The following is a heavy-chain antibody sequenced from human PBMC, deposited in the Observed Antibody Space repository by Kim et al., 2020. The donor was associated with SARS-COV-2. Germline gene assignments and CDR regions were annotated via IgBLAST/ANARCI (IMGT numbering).Heavy chain of an antibody. J-gene: IGHJ4*02. D-gene: IGHD3-16*01. Sequence: SETLSLTCTVSGASISISNNCWAWIRQPPGKGLEWLGNVCYRGATNYYPSLESRATISADTSKNQFSLNLTSVTAADTAVYYCARRIRGRPPDIRGPGT. V-gene: IGHV4-39*01. CDR1: GASISISNNC. CDR2: VCYRGAT. CDR3: ARRIRGRPPDI.